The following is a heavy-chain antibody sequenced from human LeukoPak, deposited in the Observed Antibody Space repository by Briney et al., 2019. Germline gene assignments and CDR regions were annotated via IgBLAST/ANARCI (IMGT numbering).Heavy chain of an antibody. CDR3: ARATTMVRGVIIPIFDP. D-gene: IGHD3-10*01. CDR2: MNPNSGNT. Sequence: ASVKVSCKASGYTFTSYDINWVRQATGQGLEWMGWMNPNSGNTGYAQKFQGRVTITRNTSISTAYMELSSLRSEDTAVYYCARATTMVRGVIIPIFDPWGQGTLVTVSS. CDR1: GYTFTSYD. J-gene: IGHJ5*02. V-gene: IGHV1-8*03.